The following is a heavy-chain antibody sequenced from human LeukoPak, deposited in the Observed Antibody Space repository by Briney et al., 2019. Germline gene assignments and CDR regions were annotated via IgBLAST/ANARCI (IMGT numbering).Heavy chain of an antibody. J-gene: IGHJ3*01. Sequence: GSLRLSCAASGFTFSNYWMTWVRQAPGKGLEWVANIKQDGSEKYYMDSVKGRFTISRDNAKNSLYLQMNSLRAEDTAVYYCASGNALDFWGQGTMVTVSS. CDR2: IKQDGSEK. V-gene: IGHV3-7*01. CDR1: GFTFSNYW. CDR3: ASGNALDF.